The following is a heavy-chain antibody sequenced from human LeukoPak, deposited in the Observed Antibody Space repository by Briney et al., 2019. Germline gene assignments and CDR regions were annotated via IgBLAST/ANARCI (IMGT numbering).Heavy chain of an antibody. D-gene: IGHD2/OR15-2a*01. J-gene: IGHJ6*02. CDR1: GGSISSYY. V-gene: IGHV4-59*12. Sequence: SETLSLTCTVSGGSISSYYWSWIRQPPGKGLEWIGYIYYSGSTNHNPSLKSRVTISVDKSKNQFSLNLSSVTAADTAVYYCARGLIVSGYYYGMDVWGQGTTVTVS. CDR3: ARGLIVSGYYYGMDV. CDR2: IYYSGST.